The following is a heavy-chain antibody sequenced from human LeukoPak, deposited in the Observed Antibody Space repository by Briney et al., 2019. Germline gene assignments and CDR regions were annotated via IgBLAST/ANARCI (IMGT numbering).Heavy chain of an antibody. J-gene: IGHJ4*02. Sequence: ASVKVSCKATGYTFTSYDINWVRQATGQGHEWMGWMNPTSGHTGYAQKLQGRVTMTRDTSISTAYMELNSLTSEDTAVYYCARSPVGVRKKHDFWGQGTLVIVSS. D-gene: IGHD3-10*01. CDR3: ARSPVGVRKKHDF. CDR1: GYTFTSYD. CDR2: MNPTSGHT. V-gene: IGHV1-8*01.